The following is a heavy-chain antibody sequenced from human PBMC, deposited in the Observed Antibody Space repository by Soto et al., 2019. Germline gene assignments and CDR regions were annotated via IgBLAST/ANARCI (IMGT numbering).Heavy chain of an antibody. CDR2: IIPIFGTA. V-gene: IGHV1-69*13. Sequence: GASVKVSCKASGGTFSSYAISWVRQAPGQGLEWMGGIIPIFGTANYAQKFQGRVTITADESTSTAYMELSSLRSEDTAVYYCARAYYDSSGYYHNFDYWGQGTLVTVSS. CDR3: ARAYYDSSGYYHNFDY. CDR1: GGTFSSYA. J-gene: IGHJ4*02. D-gene: IGHD3-22*01.